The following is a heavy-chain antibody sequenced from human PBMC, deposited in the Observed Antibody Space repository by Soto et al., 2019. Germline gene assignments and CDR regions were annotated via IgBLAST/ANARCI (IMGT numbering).Heavy chain of an antibody. CDR3: ATSSSWYGL. V-gene: IGHV1-24*01. CDR1: GGTFSSYA. D-gene: IGHD6-13*01. J-gene: IGHJ4*02. Sequence: GASVKVSCKASGGTFSSYAISWVRQAPGKGLEWMGGFDPEDGETIYAQKFQGRVTMTEDTSTDTAYMELSSLRSEDTAVYYCATSSSWYGLWGQGTLVTVSS. CDR2: FDPEDGET.